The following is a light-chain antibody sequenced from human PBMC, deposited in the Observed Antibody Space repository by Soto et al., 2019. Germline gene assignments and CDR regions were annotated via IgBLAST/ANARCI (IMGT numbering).Light chain of an antibody. CDR3: QQYNNWPPWT. J-gene: IGKJ1*01. CDR1: QSVSSN. Sequence: EIVMTQSPATLSVSPGERATLSCRASQSVSSNLAWYQQKPGQAPRLLIYGASTRATGIPARFSGTGSGTGFTLTIRSLQSEEFAVYYCQQYNNWPPWTFGQGTKVESK. V-gene: IGKV3-15*01. CDR2: GAS.